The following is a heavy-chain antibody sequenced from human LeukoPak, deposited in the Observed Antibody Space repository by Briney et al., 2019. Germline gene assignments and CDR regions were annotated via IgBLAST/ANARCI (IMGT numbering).Heavy chain of an antibody. Sequence: KVSCKASGGTFSSYAISWVRQAPGQGLEWMGRIISIFGTANYAQKFQGRVTITTDESTNTAYMELSSLRSEDTAVYYCARGNWDSSGWYYDYWGLGTLVTVSS. CDR2: IISIFGTA. D-gene: IGHD6-19*01. J-gene: IGHJ4*02. CDR1: GGTFSSYA. CDR3: ARGNWDSSGWYYDY. V-gene: IGHV1-69*05.